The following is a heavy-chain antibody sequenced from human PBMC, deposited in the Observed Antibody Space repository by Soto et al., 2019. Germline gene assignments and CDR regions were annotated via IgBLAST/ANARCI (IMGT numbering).Heavy chain of an antibody. V-gene: IGHV1-69*01. CDR2: SVPVFATA. CDR1: GGILSSHA. Sequence: QVQLVQSGAEVKKPGSSMKVSCKASGGILSSHAISWVRQAPGEGLEWMGGSVPVFATAKYAPKFEGRLTNIADGMELTNLRSEDTAVYYCARSSLQYCSSTHCPRIMDVWGQGTAVTVTS. D-gene: IGHD2-2*01. J-gene: IGHJ6*02. CDR3: ARSSLQYCSSTHCPRIMDV.